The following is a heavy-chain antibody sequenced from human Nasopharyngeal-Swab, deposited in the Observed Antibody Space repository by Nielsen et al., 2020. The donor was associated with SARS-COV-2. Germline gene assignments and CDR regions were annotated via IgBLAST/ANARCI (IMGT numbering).Heavy chain of an antibody. CDR3: ARAARYSSTWSLPYDAFDI. V-gene: IGHV4-31*02. D-gene: IGHD6-13*01. J-gene: IGHJ3*02. CDR2: TYCSGST. Sequence: RQAPGKGLEWIGYTYCSGSTYYNPSLKSRLTISVDTSKNQFSLKLSSVTAADTAVYYCARAARYSSTWSLPYDAFDIWGQGTMVTVSS.